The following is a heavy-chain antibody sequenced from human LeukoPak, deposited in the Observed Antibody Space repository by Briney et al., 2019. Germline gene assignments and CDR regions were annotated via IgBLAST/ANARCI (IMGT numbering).Heavy chain of an antibody. D-gene: IGHD3-22*01. CDR2: INSDGIST. J-gene: IGHJ2*01. CDR3: ARARDYYDTSGQDWYFDL. V-gene: IGHV3-74*01. CDR1: GFTFSTYW. Sequence: GGSLRLSCAASGFTFSTYWMHWVRRAPGEGLVWVSRINSDGISTSYADSVKGRFTISRDNAKNTLYLQMNSLRAEDTAVYYCARARDYYDTSGQDWYFDLWGRGTLVTVSS.